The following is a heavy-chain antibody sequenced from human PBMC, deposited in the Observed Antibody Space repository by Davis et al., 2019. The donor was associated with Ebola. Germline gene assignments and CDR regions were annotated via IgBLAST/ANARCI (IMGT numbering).Heavy chain of an antibody. J-gene: IGHJ3*02. V-gene: IGHV3-33*01. CDR2: IWYDGSNK. CDR3: ARIAAAAHDAFDI. D-gene: IGHD6-13*01. CDR1: GFTFSSYG. Sequence: GESLKISCAASGFTFSSYGMHWVRQAPGKGLEWVAVIWYDGSNKYYADSVKGRFTISRDNSKNTLYLQMNSLRAEDTAVYYCARIAAAAHDAFDIWGQGTMVTVSS.